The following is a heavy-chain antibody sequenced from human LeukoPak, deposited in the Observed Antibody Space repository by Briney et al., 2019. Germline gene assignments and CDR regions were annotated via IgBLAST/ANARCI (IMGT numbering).Heavy chain of an antibody. J-gene: IGHJ4*02. CDR1: GFTFSSYA. CDR3: AKDSHGDPTLLTDY. D-gene: IGHD4-17*01. V-gene: IGHV3-23*01. CDR2: IRGSGGST. Sequence: PGGSLRLSCAASGFTFSSYAMSWVRQAPGKGLEWVSAIRGSGGSTYYADSVKGRFTISRDNSKNTLYLQINSLGAEDTAVYYCAKDSHGDPTLLTDYWGQGTLVTVSS.